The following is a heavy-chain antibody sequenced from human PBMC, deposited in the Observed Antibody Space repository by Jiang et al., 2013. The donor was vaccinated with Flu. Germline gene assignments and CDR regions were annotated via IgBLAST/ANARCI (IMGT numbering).Heavy chain of an antibody. CDR1: GFTFSSYG. CDR2: IWYDGSNK. J-gene: IGHJ1*01. Sequence: VQLVESGGGVVQPGRSLRLSCAASGFTFSSYGMHWVRQAPGKGLEWVAVIWYDGSNKYYADSVKGRFTISRDNSKNTLYLQMNSLRAEDTAVYYCARGDYDSSGYYLQFQHWGQGTLVTVSS. V-gene: IGHV3-33*08. CDR3: ARGDYDSSGYYLQFQH. D-gene: IGHD3-22*01.